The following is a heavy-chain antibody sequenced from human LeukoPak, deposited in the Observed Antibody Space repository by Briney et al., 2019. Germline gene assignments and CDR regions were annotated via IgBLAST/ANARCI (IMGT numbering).Heavy chain of an antibody. Sequence: ASVKVSCKASGYTFTDYYMHWVRQAPGQGLEWMGWVNPNNGGTSYAQKSQGRVSMTRDTSINTAYMELSRLTSDDTAVYYCARLFLEWSQNHDPWGQGTLVTVSS. CDR2: VNPNNGGT. CDR1: GYTFTDYY. J-gene: IGHJ5*02. D-gene: IGHD3-3*01. V-gene: IGHV1-2*02. CDR3: ARLFLEWSQNHDP.